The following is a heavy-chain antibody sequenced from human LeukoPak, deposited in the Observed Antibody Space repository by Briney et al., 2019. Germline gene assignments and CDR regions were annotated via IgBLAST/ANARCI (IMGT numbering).Heavy chain of an antibody. D-gene: IGHD3-22*01. CDR1: GFTFSSYN. CDR3: ARDGDYYDSSGYDY. Sequence: GGSLRLSCAASGFTFSSYNMNWLRQAPGKGLEWVSSISSSSSYIYYADSVKGRFTISRDNAKNSLYLQMNSLRAEDTAVYYCARDGDYYDSSGYDYWGQGTLVTVSS. V-gene: IGHV3-21*01. CDR2: ISSSSSYI. J-gene: IGHJ4*02.